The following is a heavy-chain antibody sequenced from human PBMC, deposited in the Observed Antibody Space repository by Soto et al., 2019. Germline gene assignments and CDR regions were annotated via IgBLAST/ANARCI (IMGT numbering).Heavy chain of an antibody. V-gene: IGHV3-11*01. CDR2: ISSSGSTI. CDR3: ARGLSCISTTCHVGTVDV. Sequence: QVQLVESGGGLVKPGGSLRLSCAASGFTFSDYYMSWIRQAPGKGLEWVSYISSSGSTIYYADSVKGRFTISSDNAKNSLYLQMNGMSAEDTAVYYCARGLSCISTTCHVGTVDVWGQGTTVTVAS. CDR1: GFTFSDYY. J-gene: IGHJ6*02. D-gene: IGHD2-2*01.